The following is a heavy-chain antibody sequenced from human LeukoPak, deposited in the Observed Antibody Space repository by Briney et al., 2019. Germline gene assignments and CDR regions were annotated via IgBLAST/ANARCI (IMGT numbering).Heavy chain of an antibody. V-gene: IGHV3-48*03. Sequence: GGSLRLSCVASGFTFTNHEMNWVRQAPGKELEWVSYITTSGSTIYYADSVKGRFTISRDNAKNSLYLQMNSLRAEDTAVYYCVRDRDIAYLRADFWGQGTLVTVSS. CDR1: GFTFTNHE. D-gene: IGHD5-12*01. CDR3: VRDRDIAYLRADF. J-gene: IGHJ4*02. CDR2: ITTSGSTI.